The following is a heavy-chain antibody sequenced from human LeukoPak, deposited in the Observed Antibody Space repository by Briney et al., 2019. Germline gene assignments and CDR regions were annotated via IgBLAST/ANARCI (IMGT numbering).Heavy chain of an antibody. V-gene: IGHV1-2*02. D-gene: IGHD2-2*01. CDR1: GYTFTGYY. CDR2: INPNSGGT. CDR3: ARFRAYCSSTSCSYYYGMDV. Sequence: ASVKVSCKASGYTFTGYYMHWVRQAPGQGLEWMGWINPNSGGTNYAQKFQGRVTMTRDTSISTAYMELGRLRSDDTAVYYCARFRAYCSSTSCSYYYGMDVWGQGTTVTVSS. J-gene: IGHJ6*02.